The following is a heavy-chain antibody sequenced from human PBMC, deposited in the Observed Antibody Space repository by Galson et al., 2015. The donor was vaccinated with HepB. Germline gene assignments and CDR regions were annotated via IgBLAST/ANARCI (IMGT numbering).Heavy chain of an antibody. CDR2: IRSKANDYAT. CDR3: TKWGGNYYLDD. D-gene: IGHD4-23*01. Sequence: SLRLSCAASGFTFSGSAMHWVRQASRKGLEWVGRIRSKANDYATAYAASVEGRFTVSRDDSKNTTYLQMNSLKTEDTAVYFCTKWGGNYYLDDWGQGTLVTVSS. J-gene: IGHJ4*02. V-gene: IGHV3-73*01. CDR1: GFTFSGSA.